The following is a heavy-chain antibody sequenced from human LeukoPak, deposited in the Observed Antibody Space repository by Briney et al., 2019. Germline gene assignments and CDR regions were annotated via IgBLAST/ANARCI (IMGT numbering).Heavy chain of an antibody. CDR2: ISAYNGNT. V-gene: IGHV1-18*01. Sequence: ASVKVSCKASGYTFTSYGISWVRQAPGQGLEWMGWISAYNGNTNYAQKLQGRVTMTTDTSTSTAYMELRSLRSDDTAVYYCARDMGPTYYDFWSGYSPTDYWGQGTLVTVSS. D-gene: IGHD3-3*01. J-gene: IGHJ4*02. CDR3: ARDMGPTYYDFWSGYSPTDY. CDR1: GYTFTSYG.